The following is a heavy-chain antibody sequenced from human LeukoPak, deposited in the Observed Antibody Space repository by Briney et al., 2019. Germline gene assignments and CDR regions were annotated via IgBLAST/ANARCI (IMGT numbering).Heavy chain of an antibody. CDR1: GGSISGDSYY. CDR2: IYYTGNT. CDR3: ARVPFLLSNPFDY. J-gene: IGHJ4*02. Sequence: SETLSLTCSVSGGSISGDSYYWGWIRQPPGKGLEWIGSIYYTGNTYYSPSLKSRVTISLDTSKNQFSLQLSSVTAADTAVYYCARVPFLLSNPFDYWGQGTLVTVSS. V-gene: IGHV4-39*07. D-gene: IGHD4-11*01.